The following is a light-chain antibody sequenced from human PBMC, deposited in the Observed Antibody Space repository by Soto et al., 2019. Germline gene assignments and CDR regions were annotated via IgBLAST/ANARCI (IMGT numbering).Light chain of an antibody. CDR3: CSYTTSNTRQIV. V-gene: IGLV2-14*03. Sequence: QSVLTQPASVSGSPGQSITISLTGTSSDVGGYNYVSWYQQHPGKAPKFMIYDVSSRPSGVSNRFSGSKSGNTASLTISGLQAEDEADYYCCSYTTSNTRQIVFGTGTKVTVL. J-gene: IGLJ1*01. CDR2: DVS. CDR1: SSDVGGYNY.